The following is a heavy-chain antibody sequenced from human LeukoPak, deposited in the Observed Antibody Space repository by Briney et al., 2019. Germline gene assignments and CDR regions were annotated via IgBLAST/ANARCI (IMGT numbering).Heavy chain of an antibody. D-gene: IGHD3-10*01. V-gene: IGHV3-7*01. CDR1: GFTFSTYW. CDR2: IREDGTEQ. Sequence: GGSLRLSCAASGFTFSTYWMTWVRQAPGKGLECVASIREDGTEQKYLDSVKGRFTISRDNANNSLSLQMNSLRVEDTALYYCARHYLRSGSYYNPLDYWGQGTLVSVSS. J-gene: IGHJ4*02. CDR3: ARHYLRSGSYYNPLDY.